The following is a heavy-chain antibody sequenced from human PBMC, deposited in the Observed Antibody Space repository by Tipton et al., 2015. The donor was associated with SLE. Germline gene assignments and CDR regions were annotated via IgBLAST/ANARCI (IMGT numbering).Heavy chain of an antibody. Sequence: TLSLTCTVSGGSISSYYWSWIRQPPGKGLEWIGYIYYSGSTNYNTSLKSRVTISVDTSKNQFSLKLSPVTAADTAVYYCAKGVRYSPPDYWGQGTLVTGSS. J-gene: IGHJ4*02. CDR1: GGSISSYY. CDR2: IYYSGST. CDR3: AKGVRYSPPDY. D-gene: IGHD3-9*01. V-gene: IGHV4-59*01.